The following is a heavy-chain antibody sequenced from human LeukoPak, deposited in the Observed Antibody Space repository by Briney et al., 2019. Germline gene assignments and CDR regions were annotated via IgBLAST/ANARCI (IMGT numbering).Heavy chain of an antibody. CDR1: GGSISSYY. V-gene: IGHV4-59*01. CDR2: IYYSGST. CDR3: AKYGDHWNYFDY. Sequence: SSETLSLTCTVSGGSISSYYWTWIRQPPGKGLEWIGYIYYSGSTNYNPSLKSRVTISVDTSKNQFSLKLSSVTAADTAVYYCAKYGDHWNYFDYWGQGTLVTVSS. J-gene: IGHJ4*02. D-gene: IGHD4-17*01.